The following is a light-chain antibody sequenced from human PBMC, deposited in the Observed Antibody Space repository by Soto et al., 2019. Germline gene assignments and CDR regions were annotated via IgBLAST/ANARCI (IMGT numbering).Light chain of an antibody. Sequence: PSSLSASPGDRVTLTCRASQGISSYLAWYQQKPGKAPKLLIYAASTLQSGVPSRFSGSGSGTDFTLTTSCLQSEDFATYYCQQYYSYGTFGQGTQVDIK. CDR1: QGISSY. CDR3: QQYYSYGT. CDR2: AAS. J-gene: IGKJ1*01. V-gene: IGKV1-8*01.